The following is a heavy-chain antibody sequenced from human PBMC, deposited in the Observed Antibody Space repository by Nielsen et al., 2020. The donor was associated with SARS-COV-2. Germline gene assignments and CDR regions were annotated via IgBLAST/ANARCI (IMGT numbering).Heavy chain of an antibody. CDR1: GGSISSSSYY. CDR2: IYYSGST. V-gene: IGHV4-39*07. D-gene: IGHD3-10*01. J-gene: IGHJ4*02. Sequence: SETLSLTCTVSGGSISSSSYYWGWIRQPPGKGLEWIGSIYYSGSTYYNPSPKSRVTISVDTSKNQFSLKLSSVTAADTAVYYCARAAGSSIDYWGQGTLVTVSS. CDR3: ARAAGSSIDY.